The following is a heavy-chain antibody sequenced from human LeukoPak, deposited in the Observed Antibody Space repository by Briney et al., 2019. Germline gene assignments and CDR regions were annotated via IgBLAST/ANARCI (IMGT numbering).Heavy chain of an antibody. CDR1: GYTFTRYY. J-gene: IGHJ5*02. CDR3: ARDALSYDYSWGSYGHLGIDP. D-gene: IGHD3-16*01. Sequence: GASVKVSCKASGYTFTRYYMHWVRQAPGQGLEWRGIINPSGGTTDYAQKFHGRITVTRDTSTSTVYMELTSLTSEDTAVYYCARDALSYDYSWGSYGHLGIDPWGQGTLVTVSS. CDR2: INPSGGTT. V-gene: IGHV1-46*01.